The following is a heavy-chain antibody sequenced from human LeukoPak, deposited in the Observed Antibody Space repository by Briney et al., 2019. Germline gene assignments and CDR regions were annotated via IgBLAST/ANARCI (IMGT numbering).Heavy chain of an antibody. CDR1: GCTFTSYG. V-gene: IGHV1-18*01. D-gene: IGHD5-18*01. CDR3: ARGAADTGVVWYYYYMDV. Sequence: ASVKVSCKASGCTFTSYGISWVRQAPGQGLEWMGWISAYNGNTNYAQKLQGRVTMTTDTSTSTAYMELRSLRSDDTAVYYCARGAADTGVVWYYYYMDVWGKGTTVTVSS. CDR2: ISAYNGNT. J-gene: IGHJ6*03.